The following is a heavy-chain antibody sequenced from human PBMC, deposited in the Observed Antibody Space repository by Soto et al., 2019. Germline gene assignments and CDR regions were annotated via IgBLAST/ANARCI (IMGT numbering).Heavy chain of an antibody. V-gene: IGHV4-34*01. CDR3: PRETYGDYVGYFDP. CDR1: GGSFSGYH. Sequence: SETLSLTRAVYGGSFSGYHWSGIRHPSGKGLEWIGETNLSGSTNYNPSLKSGVTISVGTSKNHFSLKLSSETAADTAVYYCPRETYGDYVGYFDPWGQGTRVTVS. CDR2: TNLSGST. D-gene: IGHD4-17*01. J-gene: IGHJ5*02.